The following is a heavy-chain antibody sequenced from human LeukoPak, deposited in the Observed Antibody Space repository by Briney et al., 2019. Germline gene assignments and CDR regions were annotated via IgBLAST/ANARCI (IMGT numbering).Heavy chain of an antibody. Sequence: GGSLRLSCAASGFTFSSYSMNWVRQAPGKGLEWVSSISSSSSYIYYADSVKGRFTISRDNAKNSLYLQMNSLRAEDTAVYYCASYCGSTSCYSPFDAFDIWGQGTMVTVSS. D-gene: IGHD2-2*01. CDR1: GFTFSSYS. V-gene: IGHV3-21*01. J-gene: IGHJ3*02. CDR3: ASYCGSTSCYSPFDAFDI. CDR2: ISSSSSYI.